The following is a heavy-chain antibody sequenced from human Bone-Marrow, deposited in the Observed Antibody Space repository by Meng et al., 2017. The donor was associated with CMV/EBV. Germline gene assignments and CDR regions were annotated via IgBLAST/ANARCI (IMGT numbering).Heavy chain of an antibody. CDR1: AFTFSSYS. CDR3: ARVIVVVPAALYYFDY. J-gene: IGHJ4*02. D-gene: IGHD2-2*01. CDR2: ISSTSTYI. Sequence: GGSLRLSCAASAFTFSSYSMNWVRQAPGEGLEWVSSISSTSTYINYADSVKGRFTISRDNSKNTLYLQMNSLRAEDTAVYYCARVIVVVPAALYYFDYWGQGTLVTVSS. V-gene: IGHV3-21*01.